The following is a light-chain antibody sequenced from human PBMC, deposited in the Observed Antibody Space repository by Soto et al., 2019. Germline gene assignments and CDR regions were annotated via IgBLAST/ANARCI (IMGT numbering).Light chain of an antibody. CDR2: AAS. CDR1: QTVNDN. V-gene: IGKV3-15*01. CDR3: QQRSNWPPIT. Sequence: EIVMTHSPATLSVSPWEIATLSCRTSQTVNDNLAWYQQKPGQAPRLLIYAASTRATGIPARFSGSGSGTEFTLTISGLQPEDSAVYYCQQRSNWPPITFGQGTRLEIK. J-gene: IGKJ5*01.